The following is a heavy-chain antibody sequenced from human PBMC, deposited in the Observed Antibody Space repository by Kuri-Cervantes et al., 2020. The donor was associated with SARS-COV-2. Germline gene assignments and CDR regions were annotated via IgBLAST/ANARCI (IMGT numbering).Heavy chain of an antibody. CDR2: VSYIGET. D-gene: IGHD5-24*01. CDR1: GASISTYY. J-gene: IGHJ4*02. CDR3: ARGAHHIQFRGEVDY. Sequence: SETLSLTCTVSGASISTYYWSWIRQAPGKGLEWIGHVSYIGETIYNPSLDSRLRISVDTSKNQFSLKLSSVTAADTALYYCARGAHHIQFRGEVDYWSQGALVTVSS. V-gene: IGHV4-59*12.